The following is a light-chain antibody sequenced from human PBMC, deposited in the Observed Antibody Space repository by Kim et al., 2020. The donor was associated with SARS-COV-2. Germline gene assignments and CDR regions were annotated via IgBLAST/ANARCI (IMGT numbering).Light chain of an antibody. Sequence: DIQMTQSPSSLSASVGDRVTITCRASQSISTYLNWYQQKPGKAPKLLIYGASNLPSGVPSGFSGSGSGTDFTLTISSLQPEDFATYYCQQGYSTFGQGTKLEI. CDR2: GAS. CDR1: QSISTY. CDR3: QQGYST. J-gene: IGKJ2*01. V-gene: IGKV1-39*01.